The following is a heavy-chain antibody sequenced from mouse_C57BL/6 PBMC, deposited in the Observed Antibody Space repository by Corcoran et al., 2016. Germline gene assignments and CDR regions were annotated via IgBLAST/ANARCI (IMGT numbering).Heavy chain of an antibody. CDR1: GYTFTDYY. Sequence: EVQLQQSGPELVKPGASVKISCKASGYTFTDYYMIWVKQSHGKSLEWIGDINPNNGGTSYNQKFKGKATLTVDKSSSTAYMELRSLTSEDSAVYYCAKRIYYDPWFAYWGQGTLVTVSA. D-gene: IGHD2-4*01. V-gene: IGHV1-26*01. CDR2: INPNNGGT. CDR3: AKRIYYDPWFAY. J-gene: IGHJ3*01.